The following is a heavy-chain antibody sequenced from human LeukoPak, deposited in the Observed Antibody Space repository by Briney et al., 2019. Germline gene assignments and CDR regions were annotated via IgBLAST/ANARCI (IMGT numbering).Heavy chain of an antibody. Sequence: ASVKVSCKASGYTFTSYGISWVRQAPGQGPEWMGWISAYNGNTNYAQKLQGRVTMTTDTSTSTAYMELRSLRSDDTAVYYCAREGRVLRYFDWLPYYYGMDVWGQGTTVTVSS. D-gene: IGHD3-9*01. CDR1: GYTFTSYG. CDR3: AREGRVLRYFDWLPYYYGMDV. V-gene: IGHV1-18*01. J-gene: IGHJ6*02. CDR2: ISAYNGNT.